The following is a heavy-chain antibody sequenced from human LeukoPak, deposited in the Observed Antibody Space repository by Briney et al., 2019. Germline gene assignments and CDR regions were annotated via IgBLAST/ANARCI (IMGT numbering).Heavy chain of an antibody. CDR2: ISAYNGNT. J-gene: IGHJ4*02. CDR3: ARDIRELRYFDWLLDTDY. CDR1: GYTFTSYG. D-gene: IGHD3-9*01. V-gene: IGHV1-18*01. Sequence: ASVKVSRKASGYTFTSYGISWVRQAPGQGLEWMGWISAYNGNTNYAQKLQGRVTMTTDTSTSTAYMELRSLRSDDTAVYYCARDIRELRYFDWLLDTDYWGQGTLVTVSS.